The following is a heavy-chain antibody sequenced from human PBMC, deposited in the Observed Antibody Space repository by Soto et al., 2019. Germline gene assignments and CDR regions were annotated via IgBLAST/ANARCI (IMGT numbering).Heavy chain of an antibody. Sequence: ASGPTLVNPTQTLTLTCTFSGFSLSTSGMCVSWIRQPPGKALEWLALIDWDDDKYYSTSLKTRLTISKDTSKNQVVLTMTNMDPVDTATYYCARIVVVPAAMDKFQSAYGMDGWGQGTTVTVSS. V-gene: IGHV2-70*01. J-gene: IGHJ6*02. CDR1: GFSLSTSGMC. CDR3: ARIVVVPAAMDKFQSAYGMDG. CDR2: IDWDDDK. D-gene: IGHD2-2*01.